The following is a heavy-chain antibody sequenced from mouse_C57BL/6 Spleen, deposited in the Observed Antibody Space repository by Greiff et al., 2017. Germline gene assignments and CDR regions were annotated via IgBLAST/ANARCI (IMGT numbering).Heavy chain of an antibody. Sequence: VQLQQSGPELVKPGASVKISCKASGYTFTDYYMNWVKQSHGKSLEWIGDINPNNGGTSYNQKFKGKATLTVDKSSSTAYMELRSLTSKDSAVYYCARSYYGSSYGYWGQGTTLTVSS. D-gene: IGHD1-1*01. CDR1: GYTFTDYY. CDR2: INPNNGGT. CDR3: ARSYYGSSYGY. J-gene: IGHJ2*01. V-gene: IGHV1-26*01.